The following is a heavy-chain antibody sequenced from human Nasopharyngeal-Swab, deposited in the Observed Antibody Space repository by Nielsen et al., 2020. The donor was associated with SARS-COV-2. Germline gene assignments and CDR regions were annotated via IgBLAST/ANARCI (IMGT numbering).Heavy chain of an antibody. V-gene: IGHV1-2*06. CDR2: MNPNTAES. CDR1: GYPFSGFY. CDR3: ARRCSHRSCYFDL. J-gene: IGHJ4*02. D-gene: IGHD3-9*01. Sequence: ASVKVSCKASGYPFSGFYIHWVRRAPGQGLEWLGQMNPNTAESTFAQHFQGRVTMTRETLINTAYLELTGLTSDDTANYYCARRCSHRSCYFDLWGQGTQVTVSS.